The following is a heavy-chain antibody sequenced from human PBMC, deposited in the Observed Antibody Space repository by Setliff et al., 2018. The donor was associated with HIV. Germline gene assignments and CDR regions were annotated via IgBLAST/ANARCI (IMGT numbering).Heavy chain of an antibody. V-gene: IGHV3-49*04. Sequence: QTGGSLRLSCAASGFTFGDYAMSWVRQAPGKGLEWVGFIRSEAYGGTAEYAASVKGRFSISRDDSKSIAYLQMNSLKTEDIAVYFCARPRVVVTPFDAFDIWGQGTMVTVSS. D-gene: IGHD3-22*01. CDR3: ARPRVVVTPFDAFDI. CDR1: GFTFGDYA. CDR2: IRSEAYGGTA. J-gene: IGHJ3*02.